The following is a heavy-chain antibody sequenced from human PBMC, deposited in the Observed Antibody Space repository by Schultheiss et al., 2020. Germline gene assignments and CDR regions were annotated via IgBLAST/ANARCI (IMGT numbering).Heavy chain of an antibody. CDR2: ISYDGSNK. J-gene: IGHJ6*02. Sequence: GGSLRLSCAASGFTFSSYAMHWVRQAPGKGLEWVAVISYDGSNKYYADSVKGRFTISRDNSKNTLYLQMNSLRAEDTALYYCARDQGGYYDSSGAYYYYYYGMDVWGQGTTVNVSS. CDR1: GFTFSSYA. CDR3: ARDQGGYYDSSGAYYYYYYGMDV. D-gene: IGHD3-22*01. V-gene: IGHV3-30-3*01.